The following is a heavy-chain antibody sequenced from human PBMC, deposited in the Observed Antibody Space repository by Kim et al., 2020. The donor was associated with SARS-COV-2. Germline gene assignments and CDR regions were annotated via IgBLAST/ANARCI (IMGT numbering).Heavy chain of an antibody. Sequence: GGSLRLSCAASGFTFSSYGMHWVRQAPGKGLEWVAVIWYDGSNKYYADSVKGRFTISRDNSKNTLYLQMNSLRAEDTAVYYCARGERSGSYSYDAFDIWGQGTMVTVSS. CDR3: ARGERSGSYSYDAFDI. CDR1: GFTFSSYG. CDR2: IWYDGSNK. J-gene: IGHJ3*02. D-gene: IGHD1-26*01. V-gene: IGHV3-33*08.